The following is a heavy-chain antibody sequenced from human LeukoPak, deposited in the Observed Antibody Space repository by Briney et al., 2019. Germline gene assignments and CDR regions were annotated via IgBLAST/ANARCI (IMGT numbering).Heavy chain of an antibody. D-gene: IGHD5-18*01. CDR2: INHSGST. V-gene: IGHV4-34*01. Sequence: SETLSLTCAVYGGSFSGYYWSWIRQPPGKGLEWIGEINHSGSTNYNPSLKSRVTISVDTSKNQFSLKLSSVTAADTAVYYWAKNQSQLWFYFDYWGQGTLVTVSS. CDR3: AKNQSQLWFYFDY. CDR1: GGSFSGYY. J-gene: IGHJ4*02.